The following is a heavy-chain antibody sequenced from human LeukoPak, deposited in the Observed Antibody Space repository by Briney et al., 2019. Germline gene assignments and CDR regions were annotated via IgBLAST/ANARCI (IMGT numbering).Heavy chain of an antibody. CDR2: IYHSGST. Sequence: SETLSLTCAVSGGSISSSNWWSWVRQPPGKGLEWIGEIYHSGSTNYNPSLKSRVTISVDKSKNQFSLKLSSVTAADTAVYYCARVLAYCGGDCSSNWFDPWGQGTLVTVSS. D-gene: IGHD2-21*02. J-gene: IGHJ5*02. V-gene: IGHV4-4*02. CDR1: GGSISSSNW. CDR3: ARVLAYCGGDCSSNWFDP.